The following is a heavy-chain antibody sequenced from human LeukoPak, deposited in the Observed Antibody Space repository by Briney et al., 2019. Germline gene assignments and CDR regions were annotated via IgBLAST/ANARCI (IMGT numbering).Heavy chain of an antibody. J-gene: IGHJ6*03. D-gene: IGHD6-6*01. CDR3: ARERSTARRVGYYYYMDV. V-gene: IGHV4-34*01. Sequence: SETLSLTCAVYGGSFSGYYWSWIRQPPGKGPEWIGEINHSGSTNYNPSLKSRVTISVDTSKNQFSLKLSSVTAADTAVYYCARERSTARRVGYYYYMDVWGKGTTVTVSS. CDR2: INHSGST. CDR1: GGSFSGYY.